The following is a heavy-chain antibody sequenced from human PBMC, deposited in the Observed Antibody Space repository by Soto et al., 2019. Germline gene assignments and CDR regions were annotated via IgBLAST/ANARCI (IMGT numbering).Heavy chain of an antibody. J-gene: IGHJ6*02. CDR1: GGTFSSYA. Sequence: SVKVSCKASGGTFSSYAISWVRKAPGQGLEWMGGIIPIFGTANYAQKFQGRVTITADESTSTAYMELSSLRSEDTAVYYCARDYQDCSGGSCYYYYYGMDVWGQGTTVTVSS. V-gene: IGHV1-69*13. D-gene: IGHD2-15*01. CDR2: IIPIFGTA. CDR3: ARDYQDCSGGSCYYYYYGMDV.